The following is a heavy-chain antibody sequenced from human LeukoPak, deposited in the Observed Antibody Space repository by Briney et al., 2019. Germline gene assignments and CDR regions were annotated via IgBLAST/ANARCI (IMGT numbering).Heavy chain of an antibody. CDR1: GYTFTGYY. V-gene: IGHV1-2*02. Sequence: GASVKVSCKASGYTFTGYYMHWVRQAPGLGLEWMAWINPNSGGTYYAQNFHDRITMTRDTSISTAYMELSRLRSDDTAIYYCARANALYCSSTSCLFDYWGQGTLVTVSS. CDR2: INPNSGGT. CDR3: ARANALYCSSTSCLFDY. D-gene: IGHD2-2*01. J-gene: IGHJ4*02.